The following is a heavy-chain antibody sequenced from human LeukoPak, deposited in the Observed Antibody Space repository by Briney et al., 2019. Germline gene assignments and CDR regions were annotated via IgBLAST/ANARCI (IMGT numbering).Heavy chain of an antibody. Sequence: GGSLRLSCAASGFTFSRYAMSWVRQAPGKGLEWVSAISGSGGSTYYADSVKGRFTISRDNSKNTLYLQMNSLRAEDTAVYYCAKDGTMVRGVIGYWGQGTLVTVSS. CDR2: ISGSGGST. D-gene: IGHD3-10*01. J-gene: IGHJ4*02. V-gene: IGHV3-23*01. CDR3: AKDGTMVRGVIGY. CDR1: GFTFSRYA.